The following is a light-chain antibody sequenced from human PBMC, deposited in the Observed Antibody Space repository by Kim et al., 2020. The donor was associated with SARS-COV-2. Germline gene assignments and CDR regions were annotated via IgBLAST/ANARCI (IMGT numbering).Light chain of an antibody. J-gene: IGKJ3*01. CDR1: EDVRSS. Sequence: AAVGDRVTITCQANEDVRSSLNWYRQKPGKAPELLIYDASNLETGVSSRFSGRGSGTDFSFSISSLQPEDVATYFCQQYDDLPFTFGPGTKVDIK. CDR2: DAS. V-gene: IGKV1-33*01. CDR3: QQYDDLPFT.